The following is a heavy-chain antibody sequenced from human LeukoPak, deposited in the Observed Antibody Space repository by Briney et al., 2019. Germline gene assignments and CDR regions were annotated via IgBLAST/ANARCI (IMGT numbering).Heavy chain of an antibody. CDR2: ISSNSSYI. CDR1: GFTFSSYS. CDR3: ARGYLVGY. Sequence: GGSLRLSCAASGFTFSSYSINWVRQAPGKGLEWVSSISSNSSYIYYADSVKGRFTISRDNAKNSLYLQMNSLRAEDTAVYYCARGYLVGYWGQGTLVTVSS. J-gene: IGHJ4*02. D-gene: IGHD2-15*01. V-gene: IGHV3-21*01.